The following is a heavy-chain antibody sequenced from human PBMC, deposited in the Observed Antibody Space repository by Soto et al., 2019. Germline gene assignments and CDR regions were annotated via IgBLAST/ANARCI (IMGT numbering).Heavy chain of an antibody. CDR2: IYYSGST. CDR3: ASVDTAMVSPFSD. J-gene: IGHJ4*02. V-gene: IGHV4-59*01. CDR1: GGSISSYY. Sequence: SETLSLTCTVPGGSISSYYWSWIRQPPGKGLEWIGYIYYSGSTNYNPSLKSRVTISVDTSKNQFSLKLSSVTAADTAVYYCASVDTAMVSPFSDWGQGTLVTVSS. D-gene: IGHD5-18*01.